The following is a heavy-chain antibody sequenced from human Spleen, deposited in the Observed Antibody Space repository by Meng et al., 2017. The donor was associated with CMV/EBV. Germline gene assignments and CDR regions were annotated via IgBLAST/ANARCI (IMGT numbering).Heavy chain of an antibody. CDR3: ARDRKYCSSTSCYMDYYYGMDV. CDR1: GYTFTSYY. V-gene: IGHV1-46*01. CDR2: INPSGGST. D-gene: IGHD2-2*02. Sequence: ASVKVSCEASGYTFTSYYMHWVRQAPGQGLEWMGIINPSGGSTSYAQRFQGRVTMTRDTSTSTVYMELSSLRSEDTAVYYCARDRKYCSSTSCYMDYYYGMDVWGQGTTVTVSS. J-gene: IGHJ6*02.